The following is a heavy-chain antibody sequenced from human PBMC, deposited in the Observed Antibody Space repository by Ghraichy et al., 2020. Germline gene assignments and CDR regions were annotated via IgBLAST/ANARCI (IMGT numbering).Heavy chain of an antibody. CDR2: IYYSGST. Sequence: SETLSLTCTVSGGSISSSSYYWGWIRQPPGKGLEWIGSIYYSGSTYYNPSLKSRVTISVDTSKNQFSLKLSSVTAADTAVYYCARRLYSSSPGGNWFDPWGQGTLVTVSS. J-gene: IGHJ5*02. CDR1: GGSISSSSYY. CDR3: ARRLYSSSPGGNWFDP. D-gene: IGHD6-13*01. V-gene: IGHV4-39*01.